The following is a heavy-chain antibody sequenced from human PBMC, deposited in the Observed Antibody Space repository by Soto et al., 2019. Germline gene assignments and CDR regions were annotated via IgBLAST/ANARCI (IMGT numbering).Heavy chain of an antibody. J-gene: IGHJ5*02. CDR3: ARAQDDFWSGNPVRWFDP. V-gene: IGHV4-39*01. Sequence: QLQLQESGPGLVKPSETLSLTCTVSGGSISSSSHHWGWIRQPPGKGLEWIGSMYYSGSTYYNPHLKSRGTISVDTSKDQFSLKLSSVTAADTAVYYCARAQDDFWSGNPVRWFDPWGQGTLVTVSS. CDR2: MYYSGST. CDR1: GGSISSSSHH. D-gene: IGHD3-3*01.